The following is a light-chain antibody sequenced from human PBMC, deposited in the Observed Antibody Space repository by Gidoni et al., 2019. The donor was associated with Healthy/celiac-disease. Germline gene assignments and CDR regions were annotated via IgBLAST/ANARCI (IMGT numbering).Light chain of an antibody. V-gene: IGKV1-39*01. Sequence: DIQMTQSPSSLSASVGDRVTITCRARQSISSYLNWYQQKPGKAPKLLIYAASSLQSGVPSSFSGSGSGTDFTLTISSLQTEDFANYYCQQSYSTPWTFGQGTKVEIK. CDR3: QQSYSTPWT. CDR2: AAS. CDR1: QSISSY. J-gene: IGKJ1*01.